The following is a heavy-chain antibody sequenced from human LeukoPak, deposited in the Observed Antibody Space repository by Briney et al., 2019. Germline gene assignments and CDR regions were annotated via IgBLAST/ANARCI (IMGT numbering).Heavy chain of an antibody. D-gene: IGHD3-9*01. J-gene: IGHJ4*02. CDR1: GYTFTSYY. CDR3: AREVDWLLFRTAGFDY. V-gene: IGHV1-46*01. CDR2: INPSGGST. Sequence: ASVKVSCKASGYTFTSYYMHWVRQAPGQGLEWMGIINPSGGSTSYAQKFQGRVTMTRDTSTSTAYMELSSLRSEDTAVYYCAREVDWLLFRTAGFDYWGQGTLVTVSS.